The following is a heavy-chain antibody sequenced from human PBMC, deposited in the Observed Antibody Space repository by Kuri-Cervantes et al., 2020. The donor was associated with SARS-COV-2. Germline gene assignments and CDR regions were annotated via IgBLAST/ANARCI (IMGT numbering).Heavy chain of an antibody. CDR2: ISSSSSTI. Sequence: GESLKISCAASGFTFSSYSMNWVRQAPGKGLEWVSYISSSSSTIYYADSVKGRFTISRDNAKNSLYLQMNSLRAEDTAVYYCARLSTTGGNWGQGTLVTVSS. J-gene: IGHJ4*02. CDR3: ARLSTTGGN. V-gene: IGHV3-48*01. CDR1: GFTFSSYS. D-gene: IGHD4-11*01.